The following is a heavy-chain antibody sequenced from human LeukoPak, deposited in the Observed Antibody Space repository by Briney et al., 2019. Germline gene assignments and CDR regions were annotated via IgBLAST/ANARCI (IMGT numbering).Heavy chain of an antibody. V-gene: IGHV3-7*04. CDR3: ARDCSSTICYPDF. CDR1: GFTFSRHW. Sequence: GGSLRLSCAASGFTFSRHWMSWVRQAPGKGLELVANIKQDGSEKYYVDSVKGRFTISRDNAKNSVYMQMNSLRAEDTAVYYCARDCSSTICYPDFWGQGTLVTVSS. CDR2: IKQDGSEK. J-gene: IGHJ4*02. D-gene: IGHD2-2*01.